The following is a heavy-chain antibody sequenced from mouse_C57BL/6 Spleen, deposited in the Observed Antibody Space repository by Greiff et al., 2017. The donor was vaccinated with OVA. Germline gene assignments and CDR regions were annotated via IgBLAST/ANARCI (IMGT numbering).Heavy chain of an antibody. CDR1: GFAFSSYW. D-gene: IGHD1-1*01. CDR2: IYPGDGDT. V-gene: IGHV1-80*01. J-gene: IGHJ2*01. CDR3: AKDGSSY. Sequence: QVPLQPSVAVLVKPGASVKISCTSSGFAFSSYWLHWLKQSPGPVLELIGQIYPGDGDTNYNGKFKGKATLTADKSSSTAYMQLSSLTSEDSAVYFCAKDGSSYWGQGTTLTVSS.